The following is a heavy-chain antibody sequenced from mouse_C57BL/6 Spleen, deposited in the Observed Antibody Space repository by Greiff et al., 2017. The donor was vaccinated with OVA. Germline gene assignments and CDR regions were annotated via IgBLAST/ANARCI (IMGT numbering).Heavy chain of an antibody. CDR2: ISYSGST. Sequence: VQLKESGPGMVKPSQSLSLTCTVTGYSITSGYDWHWIRHFPGNKLEWMGYISYSGSTNYNPSLKSRISITHDTSKNHFFLKLNSVTTEDTATYYCARSHDGYYVVDYWGQGTTLTVSS. D-gene: IGHD2-3*01. CDR1: GYSITSGYD. J-gene: IGHJ2*01. CDR3: ARSHDGYYVVDY. V-gene: IGHV3-1*01.